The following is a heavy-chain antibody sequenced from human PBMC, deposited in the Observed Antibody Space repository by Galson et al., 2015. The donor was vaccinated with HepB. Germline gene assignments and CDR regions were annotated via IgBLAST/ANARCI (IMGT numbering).Heavy chain of an antibody. Sequence: SVKVSCKASGYTFTSYGISWVRQAPGQGLEWMGWISAYNGNTNYAQKLQGRVTMTTDTSTSTAYMELRSLRSDDTAVYYCARGSISIAAASDAFDIWGQGTMVTVSS. CDR3: ARGSISIAAASDAFDI. D-gene: IGHD6-13*01. CDR2: ISAYNGNT. V-gene: IGHV1-18*04. CDR1: GYTFTSYG. J-gene: IGHJ3*02.